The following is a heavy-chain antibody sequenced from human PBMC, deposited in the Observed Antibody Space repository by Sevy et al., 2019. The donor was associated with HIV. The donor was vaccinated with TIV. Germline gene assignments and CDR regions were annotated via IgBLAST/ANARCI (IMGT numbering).Heavy chain of an antibody. Sequence: GGSLRLSCAASGFTFRNYAMSWVRQAPGKGLEWVSTFSFGCGQINYADSVKGRFTISRDDSKNTLYLQMNSLRAEDTAIYYCAREGWCQPADNWGQGTLVTVSS. CDR3: AREGWCQPADN. V-gene: IGHV3-23*01. CDR2: FSFGCGQI. J-gene: IGHJ4*02. D-gene: IGHD6-19*01. CDR1: GFTFRNYA.